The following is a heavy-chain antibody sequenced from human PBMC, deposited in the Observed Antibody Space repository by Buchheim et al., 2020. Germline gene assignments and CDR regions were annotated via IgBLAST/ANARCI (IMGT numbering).Heavy chain of an antibody. V-gene: IGHV3-48*03. CDR1: GFTFSSYE. D-gene: IGHD3-22*01. J-gene: IGHJ4*02. CDR3: ASEIGQDDSSGYSIDY. CDR2: ISSSGSTI. Sequence: EVQLVESGGGLVQPGGSLRLSCAASGFTFSSYEMNWVRQAPGKGLEWVSYISSSGSTIYYADSVKGRLTISRDNAKNSLYLQMNSLRAEDTAVYYCASEIGQDDSSGYSIDYWGQGTL.